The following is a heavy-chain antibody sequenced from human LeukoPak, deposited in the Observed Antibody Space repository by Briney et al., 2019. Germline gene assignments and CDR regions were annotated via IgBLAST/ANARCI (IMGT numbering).Heavy chain of an antibody. J-gene: IGHJ4*02. Sequence: PGGSLRLSCAASGFTFSSYAMSWVRHAPGKGLEWASSISGSAGSAFFADSVKGRFTISRDNSKNTLYLQMNSLRAEDTAVYYCAKDLAVVSPDGDYWGQGTLVTVSS. CDR2: ISGSAGSA. V-gene: IGHV3-23*01. CDR1: GFTFSSYA. D-gene: IGHD4-23*01. CDR3: AKDLAVVSPDGDY.